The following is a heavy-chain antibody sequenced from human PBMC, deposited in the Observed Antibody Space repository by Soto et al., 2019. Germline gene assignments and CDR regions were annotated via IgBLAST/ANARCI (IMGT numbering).Heavy chain of an antibody. D-gene: IGHD3-10*01. Sequence: PGESLKISCQAFEYSFRIYWISWVRQKPGAGLEWMGRVDPNDSFATYSPSFEGHVSISVDKSTNIVYLQWRSLRASDTATYYCARNQSGSGNSNFDFWGPGTPVTVYS. CDR3: ARNQSGSGNSNFDF. CDR1: EYSFRIYW. V-gene: IGHV5-10-1*01. J-gene: IGHJ4*02. CDR2: VDPNDSFA.